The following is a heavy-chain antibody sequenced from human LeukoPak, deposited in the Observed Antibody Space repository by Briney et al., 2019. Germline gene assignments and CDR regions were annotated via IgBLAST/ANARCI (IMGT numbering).Heavy chain of an antibody. J-gene: IGHJ4*02. CDR1: GASISSYY. D-gene: IGHD6-19*01. CDR3: ARQGIRGQWLVHFDY. CDR2: IYYSGTT. Sequence: PSETLSLTCSVSGASISSYYWSWIRQPPGKGPEWIGYIYYSGTTNYNPSLKSRVTISIDTSKNQFSLKLIPVTAADTAVYYCARQGIRGQWLVHFDYWGQGTLVTVSS. V-gene: IGHV4-59*08.